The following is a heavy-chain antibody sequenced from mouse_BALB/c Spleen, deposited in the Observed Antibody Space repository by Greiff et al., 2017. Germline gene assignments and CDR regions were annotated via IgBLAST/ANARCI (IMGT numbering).Heavy chain of an antibody. CDR3: TRLGGTAWFAY. CDR1: GYTFTSYW. V-gene: IGHV1S127*01. D-gene: IGHD1-1*02. CDR2: IDPSDSYT. J-gene: IGHJ3*01. Sequence: VQLQQPGAELVKPGASVKMSCKASGYTFTSYWMHWVKQRPGQGLEWIGVIDPSDSYTSYNQKFKGKATLTVDTSSSTAYMQLSSLTSEDSAVYYCTRLGGTAWFAYWGQGTLVTVSA.